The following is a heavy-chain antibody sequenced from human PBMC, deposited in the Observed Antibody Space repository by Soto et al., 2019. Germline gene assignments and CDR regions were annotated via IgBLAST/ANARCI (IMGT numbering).Heavy chain of an antibody. CDR1: GYTFTSYA. J-gene: IGHJ4*02. V-gene: IGHV1-3*01. CDR2: INAGNGNT. CDR3: ARGPGGPDGPGDY. D-gene: IGHD2-15*01. Sequence: ASVKVSCKASGYTFTSYAMHCVRQAPGQRLEWMGWINAGNGNTKYSQNFQGRVTITRDTSASTAYMELSSLRSEDTAVYYCARGPGGPDGPGDYWGQGALVTVSS.